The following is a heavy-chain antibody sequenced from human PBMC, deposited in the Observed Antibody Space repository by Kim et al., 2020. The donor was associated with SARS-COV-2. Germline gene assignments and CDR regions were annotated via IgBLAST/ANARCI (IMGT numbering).Heavy chain of an antibody. CDR1: GYTFTSFD. CDR3: TKNVLRFQEWSTSNWFDT. V-gene: IGHV1-8*01. D-gene: IGHD3-3*01. J-gene: IGHJ5*02. Sequence: ASVKVSCKASGYTFTSFDINWVRQASGQGLEWMGWMNPNSGDTGYTQKFQGRVTMSRDTSTSTAYMELSSLKSDDTAVYYCTKNVLRFQEWSTSNWFDTWGQGTLVTVSS. CDR2: MNPNSGDT.